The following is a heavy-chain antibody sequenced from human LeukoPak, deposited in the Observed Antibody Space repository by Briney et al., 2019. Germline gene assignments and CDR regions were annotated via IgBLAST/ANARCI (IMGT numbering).Heavy chain of an antibody. J-gene: IGHJ4*02. Sequence: AGGSLRLSCTASGFTVRTNYMSWVRQAPGKRLEWVSVIYSSGDTYYADSVKGRFTISRDDSKNTLYLQMNSLRAEDTAVYYCATAYYDILTTDSWGQGTLVSVSS. CDR3: ATAYYDILTTDS. CDR1: GFTVRTNY. V-gene: IGHV3-66*01. D-gene: IGHD3-9*01. CDR2: IYSSGDT.